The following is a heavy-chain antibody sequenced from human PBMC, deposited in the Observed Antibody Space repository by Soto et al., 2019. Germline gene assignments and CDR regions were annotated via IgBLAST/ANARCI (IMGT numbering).Heavy chain of an antibody. CDR2: IIPILGIA. CDR1: GGTLSSYT. D-gene: IGHD6-13*01. Sequence: GASVKVSCKASGGTLSSYTISWVRQAPGQGLEWMGRIIPILGIANYAQKFQGRVTITADKSTSTAYMELSSLRSEDTAVYYCARGGAAAGSGMDVWGQGTTVTVSS. V-gene: IGHV1-69*02. J-gene: IGHJ6*02. CDR3: ARGGAAAGSGMDV.